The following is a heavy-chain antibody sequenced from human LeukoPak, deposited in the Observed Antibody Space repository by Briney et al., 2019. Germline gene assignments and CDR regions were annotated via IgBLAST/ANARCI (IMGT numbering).Heavy chain of an antibody. CDR3: AKVPAYRPNGAFDI. CDR1: GFTFSSYG. CDR2: ISGSGGST. V-gene: IGHV3-23*01. D-gene: IGHD2-2*01. Sequence: GGSLRLSCAASGFTFSSYGMSWVRQAPGKGLEWVSGISGSGGSTYYADSVKGRFTISRDNSKNTLYLQMNSLRAEDTAVYYCAKVPAYRPNGAFDIWGQGTMVTVSS. J-gene: IGHJ3*02.